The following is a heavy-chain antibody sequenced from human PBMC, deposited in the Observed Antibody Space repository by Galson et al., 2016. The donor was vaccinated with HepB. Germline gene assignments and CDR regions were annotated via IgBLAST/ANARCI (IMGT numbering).Heavy chain of an antibody. D-gene: IGHD4-17*01. CDR1: GGSFSGYY. CDR2: INHSGST. Sequence: ETLSLTCAVYGGSFSGYYWSWIRRPPGKGLEWIGEINHSGSTNYNPSLKSRVTISVDTSKNQFSLKLSSVTAADTAVYYCARGDNPDYGDYASAYYYMDIWGKGTTVTVSS. J-gene: IGHJ6*03. CDR3: ARGDNPDYGDYASAYYYMDI. V-gene: IGHV4-34*01.